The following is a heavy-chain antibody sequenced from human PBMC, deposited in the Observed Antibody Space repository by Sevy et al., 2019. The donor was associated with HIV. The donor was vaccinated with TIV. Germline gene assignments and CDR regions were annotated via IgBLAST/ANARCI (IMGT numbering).Heavy chain of an antibody. J-gene: IGHJ4*02. D-gene: IGHD3-10*01. CDR1: GYTFTGQY. CDR3: ARARLGPLGSLDS. CDR2: VNPRNGGT. Sequence: ASVKVSCKASGYTFTGQYIHWVRQVPGQGLEWVGWVNPRNGGTKTAQSFEGRVTLTGDTSISTANLEMGSLTSDDTAVYFCARARLGPLGSLDSWGQGTLVTVSS. V-gene: IGHV1-2*02.